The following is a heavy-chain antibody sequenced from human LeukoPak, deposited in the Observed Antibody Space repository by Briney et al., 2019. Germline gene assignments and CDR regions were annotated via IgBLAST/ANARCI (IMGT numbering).Heavy chain of an antibody. CDR3: ARRAEYSGSYCAVLDY. V-gene: IGHV4-59*08. D-gene: IGHD1-26*01. CDR1: GGSISNYY. J-gene: IGHJ4*02. CDR2: IYYTGNT. Sequence: SETLSLTCTVSGGSISNYYWNWIRQPPGKGLEWIGYIYYTGNTNYNPSLKSRVTISVDTSKNQFSLKLSSVTAADTAVYYCARRAEYSGSYCAVLDYWGQGTLVTVSS.